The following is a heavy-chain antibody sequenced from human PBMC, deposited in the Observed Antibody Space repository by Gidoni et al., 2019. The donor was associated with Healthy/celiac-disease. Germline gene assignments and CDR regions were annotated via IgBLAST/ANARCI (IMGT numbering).Heavy chain of an antibody. V-gene: IGHV4-31*03. CDR2: IYYSGST. D-gene: IGHD3-22*01. CDR3: ARVDYYDSSGYYRIDY. J-gene: IGHJ4*02. Sequence: QVQLQESGTGLVKPSQTLSLTCTVSGGSISSGGYYWSWIRQHPGKGLEWIGYIYYSGSTYYNPSLKSRVTISVDTSKNQFSLKLSSVTAADTAVYYCARVDYYDSSGYYRIDYWGQGTLVTVSS. CDR1: GGSISSGGYY.